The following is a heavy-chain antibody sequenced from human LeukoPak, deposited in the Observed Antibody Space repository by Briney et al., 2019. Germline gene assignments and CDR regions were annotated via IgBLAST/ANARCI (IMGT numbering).Heavy chain of an antibody. Sequence: GGSLRLSCAASGFTFSSYAMHWVRQAPGKGLEYVSAISSNGGSTYYANSVKGRFTISRDNSKNTLYLQMGSLRAEDMAVYYCARDLTRDGYNGDYWGQGTLVTVSS. CDR2: ISSNGGST. CDR3: ARDLTRDGYNGDY. D-gene: IGHD5-24*01. J-gene: IGHJ4*02. V-gene: IGHV3-64*01. CDR1: GFTFSSYA.